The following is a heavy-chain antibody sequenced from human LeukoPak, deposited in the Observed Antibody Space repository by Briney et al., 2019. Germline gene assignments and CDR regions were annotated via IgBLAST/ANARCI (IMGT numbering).Heavy chain of an antibody. CDR3: GRVHSSSWYCCSDY. V-gene: IGHV3-30*04. Sequence: GGSLRLSCAASGFTFSSYAMHWVCQAPGKGLEWVALISYDGGNKYYADSVKGRFTISRDNSKNTLYLQMNSLRLEDTAVYYCGRVHSSSWYCCSDYWGQGTLVTVSS. CDR1: GFTFSSYA. J-gene: IGHJ4*02. CDR2: ISYDGGNK. D-gene: IGHD6-13*01.